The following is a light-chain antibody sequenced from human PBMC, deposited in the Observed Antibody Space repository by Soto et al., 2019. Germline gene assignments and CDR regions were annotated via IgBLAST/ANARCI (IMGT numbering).Light chain of an antibody. J-gene: IGKJ2*01. CDR2: NVS. CDR3: MQGTHWPPYT. V-gene: IGKV2-30*01. Sequence: DVVMTQSPLSLPVTLGQPASISCRSSQSLAYSGGNTYLNWFQQRPGQSPRRLIYNVSNRDSGVPDRFSGSGSGTDFTLKISRVEAEDVGVYYCMQGTHWPPYTFGQGTKLEIK. CDR1: QSLAYSGGNTY.